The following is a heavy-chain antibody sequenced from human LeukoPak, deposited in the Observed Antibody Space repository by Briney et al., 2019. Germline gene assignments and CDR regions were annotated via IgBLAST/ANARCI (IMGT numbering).Heavy chain of an antibody. Sequence: SEPLSLTCTVSGGSISSYHWSWIRQPPGKGLEWIGYIYYSGSTNYNPSLKSRVTISVDTSKNQFSLKLSSVTAADTDVYYYARVISIERGWYYYYGMDVWGKGTTVTVSS. V-gene: IGHV4-59*01. J-gene: IGHJ6*04. CDR1: GGSISSYH. CDR3: ARVISIERGWYYYYGMDV. D-gene: IGHD6-19*01. CDR2: IYYSGST.